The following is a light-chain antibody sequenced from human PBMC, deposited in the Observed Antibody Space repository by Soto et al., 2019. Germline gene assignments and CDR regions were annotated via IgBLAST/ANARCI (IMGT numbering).Light chain of an antibody. CDR2: DVS. V-gene: IGLV2-14*01. CDR1: SSDVGGYNF. CDR3: SSYTSSNTQV. J-gene: IGLJ2*01. Sequence: QSVLTQPASVSGSPGQSITISCTGTSSDVGGYNFVSWYQQHPGKAPKLMIFDVSIRPSGISHRFSGSKSGNTASLIISGLQTEDEADYYCSSYTSSNTQVFGGGTKL.